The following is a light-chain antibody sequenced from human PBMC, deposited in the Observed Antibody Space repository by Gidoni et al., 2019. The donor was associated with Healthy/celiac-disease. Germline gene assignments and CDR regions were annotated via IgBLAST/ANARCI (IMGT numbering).Light chain of an antibody. CDR1: SSNIGSNT. CDR3: AAWDDSLNGVV. V-gene: IGLV1-44*01. Sequence: QSVLTQPPSASGTPGQRVTIPCSGSSSNIGSNTVNWYQQLPGTAPKLLIYSNNQRPSGVPDRFSGSKSGTSASLAISGLQSEDEADYYCAAWDDSLNGVVFGGGTKLXVX. J-gene: IGLJ2*01. CDR2: SNN.